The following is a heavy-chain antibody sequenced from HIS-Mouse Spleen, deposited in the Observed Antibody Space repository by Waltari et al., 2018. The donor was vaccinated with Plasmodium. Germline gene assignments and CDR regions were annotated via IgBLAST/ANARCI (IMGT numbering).Heavy chain of an antibody. J-gene: IGHJ2*01. CDR2: ISSSSSYI. Sequence: GKGLEWVSSISSSSSYIYYSDSVKGRFTISRDNAKNSLYLQMNSLGAEDTAVYYCAREDILTGYYNDYWYFDLWGRGTLVTVSS. D-gene: IGHD3-9*01. CDR3: AREDILTGYYNDYWYFDL. V-gene: IGHV3-21*01.